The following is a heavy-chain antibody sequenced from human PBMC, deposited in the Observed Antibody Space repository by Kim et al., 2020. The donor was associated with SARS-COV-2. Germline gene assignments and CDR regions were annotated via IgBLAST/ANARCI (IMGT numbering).Heavy chain of an antibody. CDR3: ARDQYYYDSSGYYTYGMDG. J-gene: IGHJ6*02. CDR2: IYYSGST. V-gene: IGHV4-59*01. Sequence: SETLSLTCTVSGGSISSYYWSWIRQPPGKGLEWIGYIYYSGSTNYNPSLKSRVTISVDTSKNQFSLKLSSVTAADTAVYYCARDQYYYDSSGYYTYGMDGWGPGTTVTVSS. D-gene: IGHD3-22*01. CDR1: GGSISSYY.